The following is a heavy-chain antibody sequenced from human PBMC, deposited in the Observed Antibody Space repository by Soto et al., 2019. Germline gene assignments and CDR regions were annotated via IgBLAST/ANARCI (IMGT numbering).Heavy chain of an antibody. CDR2: IYHSGST. V-gene: IGHV4-31*03. J-gene: IGHJ2*01. Sequence: QVQLQESGPGLVKPSQTLSLTCTVSGGSISSGGYYWSWIRQHPGKGLDWIGYIYHSGSTYYNSSLKSRITISVDTSTNQFSLKLASVTDADTAVYYCARGVTSHRYFDLWGRGTLVTVAS. D-gene: IGHD2-21*02. CDR1: GGSISSGGYY. CDR3: ARGVTSHRYFDL.